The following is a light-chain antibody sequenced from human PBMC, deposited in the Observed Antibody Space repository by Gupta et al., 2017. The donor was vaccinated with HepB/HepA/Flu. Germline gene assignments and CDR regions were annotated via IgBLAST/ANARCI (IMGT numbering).Light chain of an antibody. CDR3: AAWDDSLIEWV. J-gene: IGLJ3*02. CDR2: RNE. CDR1: SSNIGRNW. Sequence: QSVLTQPPSASGTPGQRVTISCSGRSSNIGRNWVYWYQQFPGTAPKPIIYRNEQRPSGGPDRFSGCKSCTSASLASSALRSEDEADYYCAAWDDSLIEWVFGGGTKLTVL. V-gene: IGLV1-47*01.